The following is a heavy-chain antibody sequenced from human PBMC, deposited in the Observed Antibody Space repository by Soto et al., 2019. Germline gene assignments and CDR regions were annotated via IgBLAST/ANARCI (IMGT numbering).Heavy chain of an antibody. CDR2: IYYTGIT. J-gene: IGHJ4*02. V-gene: IGHV4-59*08. D-gene: IGHD3-10*01. CDR1: YASINNYH. CDR3: ATLGGLGEVSPYFDY. Sequence: QVQLQESGPGLLKPSETLSLTCTVSYASINNYHWTWIRQPPGKGLEWIAYIYYTGITNFNPSLKSRVPTQMDPSKTLFPLKRRSGTAADTAVYYCATLGGLGEVSPYFDYWGQGLMVTVSS.